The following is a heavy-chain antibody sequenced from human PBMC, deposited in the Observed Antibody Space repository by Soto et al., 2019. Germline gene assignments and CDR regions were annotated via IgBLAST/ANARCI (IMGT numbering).Heavy chain of an antibody. V-gene: IGHV3-33*01. Sequence: QVQLVESGGGVVQPGRSLRLSCAASGFTFSSYGMHWVRQAPGKGLEWVAVIWYDGSNKYYADSVKGRFTISRDNSKNTLYLQLNSLRAEDTSVYYCARGPGRAAAGTYYHYGLDVWGQGTTVTVSS. CDR3: ARGPGRAAAGTYYHYGLDV. CDR2: IWYDGSNK. J-gene: IGHJ6*02. D-gene: IGHD6-13*01. CDR1: GFTFSSYG.